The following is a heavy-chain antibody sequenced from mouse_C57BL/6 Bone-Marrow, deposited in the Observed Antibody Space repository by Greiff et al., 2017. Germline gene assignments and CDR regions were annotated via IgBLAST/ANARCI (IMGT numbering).Heavy chain of an antibody. Sequence: EVQLQQSGAELVKPGASVKLSCTASGFNIKDYYIHWVKQRPEQGLEWIGRIDPEDGETKYAPKFQDKATITADTSSNTANLQLSNLTSEDTAVYYCTRSLIYYGTNYWGQGTTLTVSS. CDR3: TRSLIYYGTNY. CDR1: GFNIKDYY. J-gene: IGHJ2*01. CDR2: IDPEDGET. V-gene: IGHV14-2*01. D-gene: IGHD1-1*01.